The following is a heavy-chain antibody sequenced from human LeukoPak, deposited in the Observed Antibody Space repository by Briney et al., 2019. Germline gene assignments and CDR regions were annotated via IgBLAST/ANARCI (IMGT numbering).Heavy chain of an antibody. V-gene: IGHV3-23*01. CDR2: ISGGGDST. CDR3: AKAAFYCSGGACYLEH. D-gene: IGHD2-15*01. Sequence: GGSLRLSCAASGFGFSSYAMIWVRQAPGKGLEWVSMISGGGDSTYYADSVKGRFTISRDNSENTLFLQMSRLRAEDTAIYYCAKAAFYCSGGACYLEHWGQGTLVTVSS. CDR1: GFGFSSYA. J-gene: IGHJ4*02.